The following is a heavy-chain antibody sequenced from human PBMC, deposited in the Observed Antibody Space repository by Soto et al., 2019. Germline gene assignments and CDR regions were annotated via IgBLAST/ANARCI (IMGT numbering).Heavy chain of an antibody. CDR1: GFAFSSYG. J-gene: IGHJ5*02. V-gene: IGHV3-30*18. Sequence: QVQLVESGGGVVQPGRSLRLSCAASGFAFSSYGMHWVRQAPGKGLEWVAVMSYDGSNKYYADSVKGRFTISRDNSKNTLYLQMNSLRAEDTAVYYCAKDGNSSGFEPVNWFDPWGQGTLVTVSS. CDR2: MSYDGSNK. CDR3: AKDGNSSGFEPVNWFDP. D-gene: IGHD3-22*01.